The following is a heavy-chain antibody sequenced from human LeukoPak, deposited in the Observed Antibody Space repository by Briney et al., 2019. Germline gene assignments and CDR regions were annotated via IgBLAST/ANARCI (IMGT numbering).Heavy chain of an antibody. V-gene: IGHV4-59*01. D-gene: IGHD5-24*01. J-gene: IGHJ4*02. Sequence: SETLSLTCTGSGGSISSYYWSWIRQPPGKGLEWIGYIYYSENTKNNPSLKSRLTISVDTSKNQFSLKLSSVTAADTAVYYCARGRDGYNSNPKVFFFGSWGQGTLVTVSS. CDR1: GGSISSYY. CDR2: IYYSENT. CDR3: ARGRDGYNSNPKVFFFGS.